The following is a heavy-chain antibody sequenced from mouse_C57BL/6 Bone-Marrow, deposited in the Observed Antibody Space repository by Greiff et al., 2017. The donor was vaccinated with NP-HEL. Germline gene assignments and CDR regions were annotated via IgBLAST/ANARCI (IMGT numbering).Heavy chain of an antibody. V-gene: IGHV5-17*01. CDR1: GFTFSDYG. Sequence: EVKLMESGGGLVKPGGSLKLSCAASGFTFSDYGMHWVRQAPEKGLEWVAYISSGSSTIYYADTVKGRFTISRDNAKNTLFLQRTSLRSEDTAMYYCARPYYYGSSYAWFAYWGQGTLVTVSA. CDR2: ISSGSSTI. D-gene: IGHD1-1*01. J-gene: IGHJ3*01. CDR3: ARPYYYGSSYAWFAY.